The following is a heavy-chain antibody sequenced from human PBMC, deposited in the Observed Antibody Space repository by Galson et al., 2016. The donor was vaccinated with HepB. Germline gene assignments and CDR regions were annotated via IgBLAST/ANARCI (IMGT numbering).Heavy chain of an antibody. CDR3: ARDRTLFGVVTALWY. J-gene: IGHJ4*02. CDR1: GGSISSSNW. D-gene: IGHD3-3*01. CDR2: IYHSGST. V-gene: IGHV4-4*02. Sequence: SETLSLTCDVLGGSISSSNWWSWVRQPPGKGLEWIGEIYHSGSTNYNPSLKSRVTISLDMSKNQFSLKLRSVTAADTAVYYCARDRTLFGVVTALWYWGQGTQVTVSS.